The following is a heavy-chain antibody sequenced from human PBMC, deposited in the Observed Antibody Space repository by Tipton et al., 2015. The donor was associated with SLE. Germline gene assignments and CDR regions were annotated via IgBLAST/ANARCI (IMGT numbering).Heavy chain of an antibody. D-gene: IGHD1-26*01. CDR1: GFTFSSYA. Sequence: GSLRLSCAASGFTFSSYAMSWVRQAPGKGLEWVSAISGSGGGTNYADSVKGRFTISRDNSKNALYLQMNSLRAEDTAIYYCATWSYISGSYYWGQGTLVTVSS. CDR2: ISGSGGGT. CDR3: ATWSYISGSYY. J-gene: IGHJ4*02. V-gene: IGHV3-23*01.